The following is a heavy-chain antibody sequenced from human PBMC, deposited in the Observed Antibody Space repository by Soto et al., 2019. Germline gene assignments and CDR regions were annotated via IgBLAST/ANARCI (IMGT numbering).Heavy chain of an antibody. D-gene: IGHD2-2*01. CDR3: ARGDIVVVPAALGRWYFDL. CDR2: INHNSGGT. Sequence: QVQLVQSGAEVKKPGASVKVSCKASGYTFTGYYMHWVRQAPGQGLEWMGWINHNSGGTNYAQKFQGWVTMTRDPSISTAYMERSRLRSDATAVYYCARGDIVVVPAALGRWYFDLWGRGTLVTVSS. J-gene: IGHJ2*01. CDR1: GYTFTGYY. V-gene: IGHV1-2*04.